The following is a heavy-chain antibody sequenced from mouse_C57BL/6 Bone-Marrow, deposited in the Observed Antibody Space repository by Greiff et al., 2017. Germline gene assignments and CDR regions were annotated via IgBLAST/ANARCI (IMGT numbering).Heavy chain of an antibody. CDR1: GYTFTSYW. Sequence: QVQLQQPGAELVKPGASVKMSCKASGYTFTSYWITWVKQRPGQGLEWIGDIDPGSGSTNYNEKFKSKATLTVDTSSSTAYMQLSSLTSEDSAVYYCARSDDYGGGDWYFDVWGTGTTVTVSS. V-gene: IGHV1-55*01. CDR2: IDPGSGST. J-gene: IGHJ1*03. CDR3: ARSDDYGGGDWYFDV. D-gene: IGHD2-4*01.